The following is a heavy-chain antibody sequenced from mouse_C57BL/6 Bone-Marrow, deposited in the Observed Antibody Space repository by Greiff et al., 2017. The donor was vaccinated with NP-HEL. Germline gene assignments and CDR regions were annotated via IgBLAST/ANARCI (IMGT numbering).Heavy chain of an antibody. V-gene: IGHV1-82*01. D-gene: IGHD2-5*01. CDR3: SYYSNYAYYAMDY. CDR2: IYPGDGDT. J-gene: IGHJ4*01. CDR1: GYAFSSSW. Sequence: VQLQQSGPELVKPGASVKISCKASGYAFSSSWMNWVKQRPGKGLEWIGRIYPGDGDTNYNGKFKGKATLTADKSSSTAYMQLSSLTSEDSAVYFCSYYSNYAYYAMDYWGQGTSVTVSS.